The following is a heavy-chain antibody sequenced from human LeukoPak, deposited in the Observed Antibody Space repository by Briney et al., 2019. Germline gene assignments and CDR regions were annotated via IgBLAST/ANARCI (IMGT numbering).Heavy chain of an antibody. CDR2: IKQDGSDK. CDR3: ARDPRYCSGGTCFHVFDN. Sequence: PGGSLRLSCAASGFTFSSYWMTWVRQAPGKGLEWVARIKQDGSDKYYVDSVKGRFTISRDNAKNSLYLQMNSLRAEDTAVYYCARDPRYCSGGTCFHVFDNWGQGTLVTVSS. V-gene: IGHV3-7*01. CDR1: GFTFSSYW. D-gene: IGHD2-15*01. J-gene: IGHJ4*02.